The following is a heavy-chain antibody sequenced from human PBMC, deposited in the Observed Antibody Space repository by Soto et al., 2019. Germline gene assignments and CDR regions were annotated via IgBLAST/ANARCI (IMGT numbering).Heavy chain of an antibody. CDR3: AKGRLRGRDIGNFDY. D-gene: IGHD5-12*01. CDR1: GFTLSNFA. J-gene: IGHJ4*02. CDR2: VSGAGITT. V-gene: IGHV3-23*04. Sequence: EVQLEESGGDLVKPGGSLRLSCAASGFTLSNFAMSWVRQAPGKGLEWVSVVSGAGITTKYAASVKGRFTVSRDNSKNTLSLQVGSLRGEDTGIYYCAKGRLRGRDIGNFDYWGQGALVTVSS.